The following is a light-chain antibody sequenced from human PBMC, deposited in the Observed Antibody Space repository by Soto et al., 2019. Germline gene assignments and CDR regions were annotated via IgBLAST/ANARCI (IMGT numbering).Light chain of an antibody. CDR3: CSYAGSSTGV. V-gene: IGLV2-23*01. CDR2: EGS. Sequence: QSALTQPASVSGSPGQSITISCTGTSSDVGNYNFVSWYQQHPGKAPKLMIYEGSKRPSGVSNRFSGSKSGNTASLTISGLQAEDEADYYCCSYAGSSTGVFGGGTKLTVL. J-gene: IGLJ3*02. CDR1: SSDVGNYNF.